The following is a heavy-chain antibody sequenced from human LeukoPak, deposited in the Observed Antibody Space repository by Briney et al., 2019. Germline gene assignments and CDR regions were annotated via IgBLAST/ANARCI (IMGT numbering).Heavy chain of an antibody. V-gene: IGHV3-21*01. Sequence: GGSLRLSCAASGFTFSSCSMNWVRQSPGKGLEWVSSTSNTGNHIYYADSVKGRFTISRDNTKNSLYLQMNSLRAEDTAVYYCARDRAFYDSSGYLGDFDYWGRGTLVTVSS. CDR3: ARDRAFYDSSGYLGDFDY. CDR2: TSNTGNHI. J-gene: IGHJ4*02. CDR1: GFTFSSCS. D-gene: IGHD3-22*01.